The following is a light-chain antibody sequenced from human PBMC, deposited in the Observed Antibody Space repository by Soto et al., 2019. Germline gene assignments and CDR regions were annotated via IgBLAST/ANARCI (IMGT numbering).Light chain of an antibody. CDR3: QQYNGYSQT. CDR1: QSLNSW. Sequence: DIQMTQSPSTLSASVGDRVTITCRASQSLNSWLAWYQQKPGRAPKLLIYKASSLESGDSSRFSGSGSGTDFTLTIISLQPDDFATYYCQQYNGYSQTFGQGTKVEIK. J-gene: IGKJ1*01. CDR2: KAS. V-gene: IGKV1-5*03.